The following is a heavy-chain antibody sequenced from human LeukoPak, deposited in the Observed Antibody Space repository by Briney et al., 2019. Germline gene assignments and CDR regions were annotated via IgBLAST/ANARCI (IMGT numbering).Heavy chain of an antibody. CDR3: ARDRPNVDSTGYYSRHDAFDI. D-gene: IGHD3-22*01. CDR2: IYYSGST. V-gene: IGHV4-59*12. CDR1: GGSISSYY. Sequence: PSETLSLTCTVSGGSISSYYWSWIRQPPGKGLEWIGYIYYSGSTNYNPSLKSRVTISVDTSKNQFSLKLSSWTAAETAMYYCARDRPNVDSTGYYSRHDAFDIRGQGTIVTVSS. J-gene: IGHJ3*02.